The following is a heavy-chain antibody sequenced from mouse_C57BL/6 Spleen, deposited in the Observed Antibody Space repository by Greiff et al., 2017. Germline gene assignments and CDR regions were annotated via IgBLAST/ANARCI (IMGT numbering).Heavy chain of an antibody. Sequence: EVQLQQSGAKLVKPGASVKISCKASGYTFTDYYMNWVKQSHGKSLEWIGDINPNNGGTSYNQKFKGKATLTVDKSSSTAYMELRSLTSEDSAVYYCARCGPYFDYWGQGTTLTVSA. D-gene: IGHD1-1*02. CDR3: ARCGPYFDY. CDR2: INPNNGGT. J-gene: IGHJ2*01. CDR1: GYTFTDYY. V-gene: IGHV1-26*01.